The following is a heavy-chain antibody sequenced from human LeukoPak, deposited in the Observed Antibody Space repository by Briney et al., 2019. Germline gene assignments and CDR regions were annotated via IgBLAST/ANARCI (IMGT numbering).Heavy chain of an antibody. CDR2: ISYDGSNK. D-gene: IGHD2-2*01. Sequence: GGSLRLSCAASGFTFSSYGMHWVRQAPGKGLEWAAVISYDGSNKYYADSVKGRFTISRDNSKNTLYLQMNSLRAEDTAVYYCAKCKVPAATYYYYYYGMDVWGKGTTVTVSS. V-gene: IGHV3-30*18. CDR3: AKCKVPAATYYYYYYGMDV. J-gene: IGHJ6*04. CDR1: GFTFSSYG.